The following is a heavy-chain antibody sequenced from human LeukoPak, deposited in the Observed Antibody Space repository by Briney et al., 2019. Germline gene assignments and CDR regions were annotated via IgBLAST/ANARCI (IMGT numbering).Heavy chain of an antibody. D-gene: IGHD2-21*02. J-gene: IGHJ1*01. Sequence: SETLPLTCAVYGGSFRRYYWSWIRQPLGNGLAWMGEFNHSGSTNYNPSLKSRVTISVDTSKNQFSLKLRSVTAADTAVYYCASLRRGRPGRIVVVTAMGNSQEYFQHWGQGTLVTVSS. V-gene: IGHV4-34*01. CDR1: GGSFRRYY. CDR3: ASLRRGRPGRIVVVTAMGNSQEYFQH. CDR2: FNHSGST.